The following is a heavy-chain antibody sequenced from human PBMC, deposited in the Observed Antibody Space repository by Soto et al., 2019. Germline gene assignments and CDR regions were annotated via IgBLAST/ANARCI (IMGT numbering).Heavy chain of an antibody. V-gene: IGHV1-8*02. CDR1: GYTFTSYA. Sequence: ASVKVSCKASGYTFTSYAMHWVRQAPGQGLEWMGWMNPNSGNTGYAQKFQGRVTMTRNTSISTAFMELSSLRSEDTAVYYCARVSGFSYGDYYYYAMDVWGQGTTVTVSS. CDR3: ARVSGFSYGDYYYYAMDV. J-gene: IGHJ6*02. CDR2: MNPNSGNT. D-gene: IGHD5-18*01.